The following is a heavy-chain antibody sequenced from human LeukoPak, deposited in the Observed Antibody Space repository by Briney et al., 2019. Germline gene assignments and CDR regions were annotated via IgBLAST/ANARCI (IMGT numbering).Heavy chain of an antibody. CDR2: INPNSGGT. D-gene: IGHD7-27*01. J-gene: IGHJ4*02. CDR3: ARILTGDDQLAY. CDR1: GYTFTGYY. Sequence: AASVKVSCKASGYTFTGYYMHWVRQAPGQGLEWMGWINPNSGGTNYAQKFQGRVTMTRDTSISTAYMELSRLRSDDTAVYYCARILTGDDQLAYWGQGTLVTVSS. V-gene: IGHV1-2*02.